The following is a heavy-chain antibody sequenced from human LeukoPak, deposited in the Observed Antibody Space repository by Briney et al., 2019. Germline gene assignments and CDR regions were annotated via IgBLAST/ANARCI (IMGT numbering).Heavy chain of an antibody. J-gene: IGHJ6*02. CDR3: AREPSGRYYYSYGLDV. CDR2: ISSSSSYM. V-gene: IGHV3-21*01. Sequence: PGGSLRLSCAASGFTFSSCSMNWVRQAPGKGLEGVSSISSSSSYMYYTDSVKGRFTISRDNARNSLYLQMNSLTAEDTAVYYCAREPSGRYYYSYGLDVWGQGTTVTVSS. CDR1: GFTFSSCS. D-gene: IGHD5-12*01.